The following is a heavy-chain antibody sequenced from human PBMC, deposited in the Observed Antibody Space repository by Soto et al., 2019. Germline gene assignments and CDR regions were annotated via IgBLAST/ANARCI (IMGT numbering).Heavy chain of an antibody. J-gene: IGHJ4*02. Sequence: EVQLVESGGGLVQPGGSLRLSCAASGFTFSSYSMNWVRQAPGKGLEWVSYISSSSSTIYYADSVKGRFTISRDNAKNSLYLQMNSLRDEDTAVYYCARDKTDYYDSSGCFDYWGQGTLVTVSS. CDR1: GFTFSSYS. D-gene: IGHD3-22*01. V-gene: IGHV3-48*02. CDR2: ISSSSSTI. CDR3: ARDKTDYYDSSGCFDY.